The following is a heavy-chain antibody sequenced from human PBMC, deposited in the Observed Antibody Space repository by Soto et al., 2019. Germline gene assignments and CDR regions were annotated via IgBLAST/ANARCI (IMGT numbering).Heavy chain of an antibody. CDR2: IYYSGST. J-gene: IGHJ4*02. V-gene: IGHV4-59*01. CDR3: ARAYGDYVFDY. D-gene: IGHD4-17*01. Sequence: QPPGKGLEWIGYIYYSGSTNYNPSLKSRVTISVDTSKNQFSLKLSSVTAADTAVYYCARAYGDYVFDYWGQGTLVTVSS.